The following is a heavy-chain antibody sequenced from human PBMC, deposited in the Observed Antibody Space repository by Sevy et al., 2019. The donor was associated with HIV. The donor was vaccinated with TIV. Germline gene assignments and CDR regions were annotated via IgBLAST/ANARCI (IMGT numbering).Heavy chain of an antibody. V-gene: IGHV3-30-3*01. Sequence: GGSLRLSCSASGFTFSDYTMHWVRQAPGKGLEWVTLILKDGAIKYYADSGKGRFTISRDNSESTLYLQMNSLRPEDTAVYYCARALYSDVWYYYDYWGQGTLVTVSS. CDR2: ILKDGAIK. J-gene: IGHJ4*02. CDR1: GFTFSDYT. D-gene: IGHD6-19*01. CDR3: ARALYSDVWYYYDY.